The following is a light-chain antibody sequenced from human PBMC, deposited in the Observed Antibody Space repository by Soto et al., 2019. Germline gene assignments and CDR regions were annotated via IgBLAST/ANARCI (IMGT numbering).Light chain of an antibody. Sequence: SYELTQPLSVSVPLGQTASITCGGNNIGTRNVHWYQQKPGQAPVLVVYRDSNRPSGIPERFSGSNSGNTATLTISRAHAGDEADYYCHVWDSSTAVFGGGTKLTVL. V-gene: IGLV3-9*01. CDR2: RDS. CDR1: NIGTRN. CDR3: HVWDSSTAV. J-gene: IGLJ3*02.